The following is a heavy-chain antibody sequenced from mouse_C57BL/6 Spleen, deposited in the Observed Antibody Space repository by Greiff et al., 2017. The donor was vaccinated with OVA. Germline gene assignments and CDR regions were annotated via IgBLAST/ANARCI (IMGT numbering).Heavy chain of an antibody. CDR3: AAPYDYDQAWFAY. CDR1: GYTFTSYW. Sequence: VQLQQPGAELVKPGASVKVSCKASGYTFTSYWMHWVKQRPGQGLEWIGRIHPSDSDTNYNQKFKGKATLTVDKSSSTAYMQLSSLTSEDSAVYYCAAPYDYDQAWFAYWGQGTLVTVSA. J-gene: IGHJ3*01. CDR2: IHPSDSDT. V-gene: IGHV1-74*01. D-gene: IGHD2-4*01.